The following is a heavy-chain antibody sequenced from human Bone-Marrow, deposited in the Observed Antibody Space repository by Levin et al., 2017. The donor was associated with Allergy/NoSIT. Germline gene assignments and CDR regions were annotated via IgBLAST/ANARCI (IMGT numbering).Heavy chain of an antibody. D-gene: IGHD3-22*01. CDR1: GGSISNNYW. CDR2: IYHSGTT. J-gene: IGHJ4*02. V-gene: IGHV4-4*02. Sequence: SETLSITCAVSGGSISNNYWWSWVRQPPDKGLEWIGEIYHSGTTKYNPSLQTRVTISVDRSKNQFSLNLSSVTAADTAVYYCARSNFYFDSSGYSDWGQGTLVTVSS. CDR3: ARSNFYFDSSGYSD.